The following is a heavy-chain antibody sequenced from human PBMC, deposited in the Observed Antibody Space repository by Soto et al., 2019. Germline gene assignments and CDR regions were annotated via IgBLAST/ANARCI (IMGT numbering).Heavy chain of an antibody. CDR1: GFSLSTTGVG. CDR3: VNIVLADQQIDF. Sequence: QITLRESGPTLVKPTQTLTLTCTFSGFSLSTTGVGVGCIRQTPGKALEWLAFIYWNDDKSYNSSLHNRLAITRDTSKNPVSLEMTAMSPVDTAKYYCVNIVLADQQIDFWGQGTSVPVSS. D-gene: IGHD2-2*01. V-gene: IGHV2-5*01. J-gene: IGHJ4*02. CDR2: IYWNDDK.